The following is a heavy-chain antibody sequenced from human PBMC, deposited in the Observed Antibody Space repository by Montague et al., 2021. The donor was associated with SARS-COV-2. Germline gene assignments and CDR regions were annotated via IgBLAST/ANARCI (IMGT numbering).Heavy chain of an antibody. CDR1: GGSISSSSYY. Sequence: SETLSLTCTVSGGSISSSSYYWGWIRQPPGKGLESIGSIYYSGXTXYXXXXKXRVTISVDTSKNQFSLKLSSVTAADTAVYYCARHERQWLRLYPYYFDYWGQGTLVTVSS. J-gene: IGHJ4*02. V-gene: IGHV4-39*01. D-gene: IGHD5-12*01. CDR2: IYYSGXT. CDR3: ARHERQWLRLYPYYFDY.